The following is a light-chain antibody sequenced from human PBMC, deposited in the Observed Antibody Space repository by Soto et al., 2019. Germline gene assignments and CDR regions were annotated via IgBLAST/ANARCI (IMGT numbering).Light chain of an antibody. Sequence: DIQITQSPSYLSASVGDRVTITCRASQSISSYLNWYQQKPGKAPMLLIYAASSLQSGVPSRFSGSGSGTDFTLTISSLQPEDFATYYCQQSYSTPWTFGQGTKLDIK. J-gene: IGKJ1*01. CDR3: QQSYSTPWT. CDR1: QSISSY. CDR2: AAS. V-gene: IGKV1-39*01.